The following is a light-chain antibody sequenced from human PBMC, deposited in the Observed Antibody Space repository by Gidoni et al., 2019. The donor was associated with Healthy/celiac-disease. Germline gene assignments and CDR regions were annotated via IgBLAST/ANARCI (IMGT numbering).Light chain of an antibody. CDR1: SSDVGGYNY. J-gene: IGLJ1*01. CDR3: SSYTSSSTLDV. Sequence: QSALTQPASVSGSPGQSLTISCTGTSSDVGGYNYVSWYQQHPGKAPKLMIHEVSNRPSGVSNRFSGSKSGNTASLTISGLQAEDEADYYCSSYTSSSTLDVFGTGTKVTVL. CDR2: EVS. V-gene: IGLV2-14*01.